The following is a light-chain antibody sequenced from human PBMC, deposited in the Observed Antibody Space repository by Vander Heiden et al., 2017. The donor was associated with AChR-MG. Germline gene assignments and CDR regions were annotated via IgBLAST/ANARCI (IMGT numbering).Light chain of an antibody. CDR1: QSVSSN. J-gene: IGKJ2*01. CDR3: QQYNNWPPRYT. V-gene: IGKV3-15*01. Sequence: EIVMRQSPATLSVSPGERATLSCRASQSVSSNLAWYQQKPGQAPRLLIYAACTRATGIPARFSGSGSGTEFTLTISSLQSEDFGVYYCQQYNNWPPRYTFGQGTKLEIK. CDR2: AAC.